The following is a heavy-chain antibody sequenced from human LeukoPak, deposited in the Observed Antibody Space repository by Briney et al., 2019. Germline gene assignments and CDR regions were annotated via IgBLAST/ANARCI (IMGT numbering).Heavy chain of an antibody. V-gene: IGHV2-26*01. CDR2: IFSNDEK. CDR1: GFSLSNARIG. J-gene: IGHJ6*04. Sequence: SGPTLVNPPKTLTLTRTGSGFSLSNARIGVSWIRQPPGEAPEWLAHIFSNDEKCYSTSLKTRLTISKDTSKSQVVLTMTNMDPVDTATYYCARVLRYNYGLDVWGKGTTVTVSS. CDR3: ARVLRYNYGLDV.